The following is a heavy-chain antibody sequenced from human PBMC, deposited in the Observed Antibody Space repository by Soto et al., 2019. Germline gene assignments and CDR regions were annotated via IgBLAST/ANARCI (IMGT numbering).Heavy chain of an antibody. CDR3: ARDRHYDILTGSPPFDY. Sequence: QVQLVQSGAEVKKPGALVKVSCKASGYTFTSYGISWVRQAPGQGLEWMGWISAYNGNTNYAQKLQGRVTMTTDTSTSTAYMELRSLRSDDTAVYYCARDRHYDILTGSPPFDYWGQGTLVTVSS. V-gene: IGHV1-18*01. CDR2: ISAYNGNT. D-gene: IGHD3-9*01. CDR1: GYTFTSYG. J-gene: IGHJ4*02.